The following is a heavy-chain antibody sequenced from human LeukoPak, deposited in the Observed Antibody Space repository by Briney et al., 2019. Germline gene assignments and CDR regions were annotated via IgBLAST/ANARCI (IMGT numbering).Heavy chain of an antibody. CDR2: IRYDGSNK. D-gene: IGHD3-16*02. J-gene: IGHJ4*02. CDR1: GFSFSNYG. Sequence: GGSLRLSCAASGFSFSNYGIHWVRPAPGKGLEWVAFIRYDGSNKYSADSVKGRFTISRDNSKNTLYLQMNSLRPEDTAVYYCAKEQDTFGGVIGPFDYWGQGTLVTVSS. CDR3: AKEQDTFGGVIGPFDY. V-gene: IGHV3-30*02.